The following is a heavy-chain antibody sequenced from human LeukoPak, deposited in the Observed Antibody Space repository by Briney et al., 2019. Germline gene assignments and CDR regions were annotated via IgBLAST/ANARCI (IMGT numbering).Heavy chain of an antibody. D-gene: IGHD3-16*01. CDR1: GGSISSGDYY. V-gene: IGHV4-30-4*08. CDR2: IYYSGGT. CDR3: ARVMKRYFDY. J-gene: IGHJ4*02. Sequence: SETLSLTCTVSGGSISSGDYYWSWIRQPPGKGLEWIGYIYYSGGTYYNPSLKSRVTISVDTSKNQFSLKLSSVTAADTAVYYCARVMKRYFDYWGQGTLVTVSS.